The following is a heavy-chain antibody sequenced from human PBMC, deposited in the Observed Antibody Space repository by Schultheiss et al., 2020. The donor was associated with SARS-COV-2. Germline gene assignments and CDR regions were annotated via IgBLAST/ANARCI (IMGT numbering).Heavy chain of an antibody. Sequence: SETLSLTCTVSGGSISSGGYYWSWIRQHPGKGLEWIGYIYYSGSTNYNPSLKSRVTISVDTSKNQFSLKLSSVTAADTAVYYCARGLLPATAEVGYWGQGTLVTVSS. V-gene: IGHV4-61*08. D-gene: IGHD2-2*01. CDR3: ARGLLPATAEVGY. J-gene: IGHJ4*02. CDR2: IYYSGST. CDR1: GGSISSGGYY.